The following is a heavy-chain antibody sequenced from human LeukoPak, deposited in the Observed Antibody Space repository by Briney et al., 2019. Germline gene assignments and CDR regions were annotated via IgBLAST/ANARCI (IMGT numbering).Heavy chain of an antibody. CDR2: IYYSGST. CDR1: GGSISSSSYY. J-gene: IGHJ4*02. V-gene: IGHV4-39*07. CDR3: ARGRSGYDILTGPDY. Sequence: SSETLSLTCTVSGGSISSSSYYWGWIRQPPGKGLEWIGSIYYSGSTYYNPSLKSRVTISVDTSKNQFSLKLSSVTAADTAVYYCARGRSGYDILTGPDYWGQGTLVTVSS. D-gene: IGHD3-9*01.